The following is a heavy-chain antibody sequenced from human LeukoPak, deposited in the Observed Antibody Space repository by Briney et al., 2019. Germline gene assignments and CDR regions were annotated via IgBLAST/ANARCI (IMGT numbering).Heavy chain of an antibody. CDR3: ARGPGGRSGYYPLEDYYYYYYMDV. V-gene: IGHV1-18*01. D-gene: IGHD3-22*01. CDR2: IRVYNGNT. CDR1: GYTFTSYG. J-gene: IGHJ6*03. Sequence: ASVKVSCKASGYTFTSYGISWVRQAPGQRLEWMGWIRVYNGNTNYAQKLQGRVTMTTDTSTSTAYMGLRSLRSDDTAVYYCARGPGGRSGYYPLEDYYYYYYMDVWGKGTTVTVSS.